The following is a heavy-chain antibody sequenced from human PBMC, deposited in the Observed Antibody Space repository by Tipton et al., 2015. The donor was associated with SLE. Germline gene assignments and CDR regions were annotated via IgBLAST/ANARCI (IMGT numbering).Heavy chain of an antibody. CDR1: GYSISSGFY. D-gene: IGHD6-25*01. CDR3: ARGYSNGGMDV. J-gene: IGHJ6*02. CDR2: FFHSGNT. V-gene: IGHV4-38-2*01. Sequence: TLSLTCAVSGYSISSGFYWGWIRQPPGKGLEGIGSFFHSGNTYYNPSLKSRVTISVDTSKNQFSLKLTSVTAADTAVYYCARGYSNGGMDVWGQGTTVTVSS.